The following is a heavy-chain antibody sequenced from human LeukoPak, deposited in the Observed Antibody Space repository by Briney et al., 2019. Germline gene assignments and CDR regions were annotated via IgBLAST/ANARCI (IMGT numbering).Heavy chain of an antibody. CDR1: GFTFSSYW. J-gene: IGHJ4*02. CDR3: AKDWYSSSWYSTLGY. CDR2: INTDGSST. Sequence: GGSLRLSCAASGFTFSSYWMHWVRQAPGKGLVWVSRINTDGSSTSYADSVKGRFTISRDNSKNTLYLQMNSLRAEDTAVYYCAKDWYSSSWYSTLGYWGQGTLVTVSS. D-gene: IGHD6-13*01. V-gene: IGHV3-74*01.